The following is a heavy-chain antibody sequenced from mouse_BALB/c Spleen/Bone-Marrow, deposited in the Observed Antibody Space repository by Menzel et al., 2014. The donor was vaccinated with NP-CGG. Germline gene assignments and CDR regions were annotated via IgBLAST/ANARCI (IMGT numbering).Heavy chain of an antibody. CDR2: INPESSTI. D-gene: IGHD1-1*01. J-gene: IGHJ1*01. Sequence: EVQLQESGGGLVQPGGSLKLSCAASGFDFSRYWMSWVRQAPGKGLEWIGEINPESSTINYTPSLKDKFIISRDNAKNTLFLQMTKGGSEYTIRYFCGRLNYNSELFVWGAGPPVAISS. V-gene: IGHV4-1*02. CDR3: GRLNYNSELFV. CDR1: GFDFSRYW.